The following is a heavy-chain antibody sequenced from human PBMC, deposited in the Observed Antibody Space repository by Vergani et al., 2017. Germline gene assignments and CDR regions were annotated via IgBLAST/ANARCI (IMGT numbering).Heavy chain of an antibody. J-gene: IGHJ4*02. CDR1: GGIFSSYA. D-gene: IGHD5-18*01. CDR2: IIPVLGTE. V-gene: IGHV1-69*11. Sequence: QVQLVQSGAEVRKPGSSVKVSCKASGGIFSSYAFSWVRQAPGQGLEWMGGIIPVLGTEKFAQRFQGRLTLTADESASTVYMELTSLGSEDTAVYFCAGGLGGYSSGYYFDFWGQGTLVAVSS. CDR3: AGGLGGYSSGYYFDF.